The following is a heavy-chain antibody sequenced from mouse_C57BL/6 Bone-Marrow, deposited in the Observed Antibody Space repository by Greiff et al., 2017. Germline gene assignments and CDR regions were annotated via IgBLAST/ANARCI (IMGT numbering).Heavy chain of an antibody. CDR3: DRGSFY. CDR1: GHTFTSYW. Sequence: QVQLQQPGAELVKPGASVKLSCKASGHTFTSYWMQWVKQRPGQGLEWIGEIDPSDSYTNYNQKFKGMATLTVDTSYSPAYMHLSSLTSEDSAVYYYDRGSFYWGQGTTLTVSS. V-gene: IGHV1-50*01. J-gene: IGHJ2*01. CDR2: IDPSDSYT.